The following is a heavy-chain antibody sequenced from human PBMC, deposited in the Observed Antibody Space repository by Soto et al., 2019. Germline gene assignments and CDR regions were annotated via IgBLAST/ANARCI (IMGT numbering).Heavy chain of an antibody. V-gene: IGHV4-31*03. CDR2: IYYSGST. Sequence: TLSLTCTVSGGSVSSGGYYWSWIRQHPGKGLEWIGYIYYSGSTYYNPSLKSRVTISVDTSKNQFSLKLSSVTAADTTVYYCARRQIVVVDNHSCFDPWGQGTLVTVSS. CDR1: GGSVSSGGYY. D-gene: IGHD2-15*01. J-gene: IGHJ5*02. CDR3: ARRQIVVVDNHSCFDP.